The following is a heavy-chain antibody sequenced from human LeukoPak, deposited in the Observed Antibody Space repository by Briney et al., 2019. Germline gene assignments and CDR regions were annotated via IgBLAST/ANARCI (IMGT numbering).Heavy chain of an antibody. Sequence: SETLSLTCTVSGGSISSGGYYWSWIRQHPGKGLEWIGYIYYSGSTYYSPSPKSRVTISVDTSKNQFSLKLSSVTAADTAVYYCARASITMIVVDAFDIWGQGTMVTVSS. D-gene: IGHD3-22*01. J-gene: IGHJ3*02. CDR1: GGSISSGGYY. CDR2: IYYSGST. V-gene: IGHV4-31*03. CDR3: ARASITMIVVDAFDI.